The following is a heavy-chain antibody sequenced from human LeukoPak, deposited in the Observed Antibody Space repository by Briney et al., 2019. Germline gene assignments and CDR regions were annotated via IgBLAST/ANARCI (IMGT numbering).Heavy chain of an antibody. D-gene: IGHD3-3*01. Sequence: SETLSLTCTVSGGPIRNSYWSWVRHSAGTGMQWIGRIHGTLGSTNHNPSLKSRVVMSLDTSSSQFSLGLSAIGAADTATYYCARIFDRDIWGQGTLVTVSP. CDR1: GGPIRNSY. CDR3: ARIFDRDI. CDR2: IHGTLGST. V-gene: IGHV4-4*07. J-gene: IGHJ3*02.